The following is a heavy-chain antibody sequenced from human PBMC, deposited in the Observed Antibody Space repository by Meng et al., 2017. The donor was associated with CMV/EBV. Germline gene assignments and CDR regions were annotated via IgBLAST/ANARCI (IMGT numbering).Heavy chain of an antibody. J-gene: IGHJ6*02. CDR3: ARDRYCSSTSCYEYYYYYGMDV. D-gene: IGHD2-2*01. CDR1: GFTFSSYS. Sequence: GGSLRLSCAASGFTFSSYSMNWVRQAPGKGLEWVSYISSSSSTIHYADSVKGRFTISRDNAKNSLYLQMNSLRAEDTAVYYCARDRYCSSTSCYEYYYYYGMDVWGQGTTVTVSS. V-gene: IGHV3-48*04. CDR2: ISSSSSTI.